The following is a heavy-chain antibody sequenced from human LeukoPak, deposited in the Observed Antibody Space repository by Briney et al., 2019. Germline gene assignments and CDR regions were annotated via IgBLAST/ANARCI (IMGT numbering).Heavy chain of an antibody. V-gene: IGHV3-33*01. CDR3: ARGKYFDWSPIDY. J-gene: IGHJ4*02. D-gene: IGHD3-9*01. CDR2: IWHDGSKK. Sequence: PGGSLILSCAASGFTFSSYGMNWVRQAPGKGLEWVAVIWHDGSKKYYADPVKGRFTISRDNSKNTLYLQMNSLRAEDTAVYYCARGKYFDWSPIDYWGQGTLVTVSS. CDR1: GFTFSSYG.